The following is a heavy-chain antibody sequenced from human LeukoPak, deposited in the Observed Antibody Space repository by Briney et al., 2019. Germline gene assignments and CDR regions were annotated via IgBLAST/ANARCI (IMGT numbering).Heavy chain of an antibody. J-gene: IGHJ6*02. CDR1: GYTFTSYY. V-gene: IGHV1-46*01. Sequence: ASVKVSCKASGYTFTSYYMHWVRQAPGQGLEWMGIINPSGGSTNYAQKFQGRVTMTRDTSTSTVYMELSSLRSDDTAVYYCARDLTYYGMDVWGQGTTVTVSS. CDR2: INPSGGST. CDR3: ARDLTYYGMDV.